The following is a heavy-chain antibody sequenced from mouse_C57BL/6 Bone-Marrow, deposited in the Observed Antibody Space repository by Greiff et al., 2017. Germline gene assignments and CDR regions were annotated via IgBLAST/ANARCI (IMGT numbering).Heavy chain of an antibody. Sequence: QVQLQQSGAELMQPGASVKLSCKATGYTFTGYWIEWVKQRPGHGLEWIGEILPGSGSTNYTEQFKGKATVTADTSSNTAYMQLSSQTTEDSDIYYCARTLYGSRYFDVWGTGTTVTVSS. V-gene: IGHV1-9*01. CDR2: ILPGSGST. D-gene: IGHD1-1*01. CDR3: ARTLYGSRYFDV. CDR1: GYTFTGYW. J-gene: IGHJ1*03.